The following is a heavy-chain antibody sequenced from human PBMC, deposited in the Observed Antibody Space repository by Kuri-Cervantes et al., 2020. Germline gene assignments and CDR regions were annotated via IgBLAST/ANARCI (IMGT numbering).Heavy chain of an antibody. Sequence: SETLSLTCTVSGGSVSSGSYYWSWIRQPPGKGLEWIGYIYYSGSTNYNPSLKSRVTISVDTSKNQFSLKLSSVTAADTAMYYCARDAQYYGSGSYPHYYMDVWGKGTTVTVSS. CDR1: GGSVSSGSYY. D-gene: IGHD3-10*01. CDR3: ARDAQYYGSGSYPHYYMDV. V-gene: IGHV4-61*01. CDR2: IYYSGST. J-gene: IGHJ6*03.